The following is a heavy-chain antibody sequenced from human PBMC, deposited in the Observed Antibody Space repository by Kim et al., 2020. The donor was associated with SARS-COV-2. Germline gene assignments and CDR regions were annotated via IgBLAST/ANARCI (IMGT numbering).Heavy chain of an antibody. CDR1: GGSISSYY. Sequence: SETLSLTCTVSGGSISSYYWSWIRQPAGKGLEWIGRIYTSGSTNYNPSLKSRVTMSVDTSKNQFSLKLSSVTAADTAVYYCARDLGPSTTPYFDYWGQGTLVTVSS. J-gene: IGHJ4*02. CDR3: ARDLGPSTTPYFDY. CDR2: IYTSGST. V-gene: IGHV4-4*07. D-gene: IGHD5-12*01.